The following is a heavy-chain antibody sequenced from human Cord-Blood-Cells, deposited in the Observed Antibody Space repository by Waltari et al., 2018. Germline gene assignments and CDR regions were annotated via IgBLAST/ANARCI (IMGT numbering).Heavy chain of an antibody. D-gene: IGHD6-13*01. CDR3: ARDGGPSAAGI. V-gene: IGHV3-53*02. J-gene: IGHJ3*02. CDR1: GFPVSSNY. Sequence: EVRLVETGGGLIQPGGSLRVSCAASGFPVSSNYMSWVRQAPGKGLEWVSVIYSGGSTYYADSVKGRFTISRDNSKNTLYLQMNSLRAEDMAVYYCARDGGPSAAGIWGQGTMVTVSS. CDR2: IYSGGST.